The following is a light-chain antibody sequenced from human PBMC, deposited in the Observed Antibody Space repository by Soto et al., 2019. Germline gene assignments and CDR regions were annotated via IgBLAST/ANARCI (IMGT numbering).Light chain of an antibody. J-gene: IGLJ1*01. V-gene: IGLV2-14*01. CDR2: EVT. CDR3: TSYTSNTALV. CDR1: SSDIGSHDY. Sequence: QSAPTQPASVSGSPGQSITISCTGTSSDIGSHDYVSWYQHHPGKAPKLIIYEVTNRPSGVSDRFSGSKSGSTASLTISRLQAEDEADYHCTSYTSNTALVFGTGTKLTVL.